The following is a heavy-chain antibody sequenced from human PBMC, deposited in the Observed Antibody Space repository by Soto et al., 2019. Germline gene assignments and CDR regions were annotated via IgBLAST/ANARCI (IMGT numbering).Heavy chain of an antibody. D-gene: IGHD4-17*01. CDR2: VYYSGTT. J-gene: IGHJ5*01. Sequence: QVQLQESGTGLLKPSQTLSLTCTVSGGSINSDYYYWSWIRQPPGNGLEFIGYVYYSGTTYYDPPLESRVTISLATSKNQFSLNLTSMTAADTAVYYCARANYGELDSWGQGALVTVSS. CDR3: ARANYGELDS. CDR1: GGSINSDYYY. V-gene: IGHV4-30-4*01.